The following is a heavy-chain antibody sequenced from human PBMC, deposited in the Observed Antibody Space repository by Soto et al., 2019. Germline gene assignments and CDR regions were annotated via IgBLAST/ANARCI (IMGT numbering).Heavy chain of an antibody. D-gene: IGHD3-10*01. Sequence: ASLKVSCKASGYTFTIYGISWVLQAPGQGLEWMGWIGAYNGNTNYAQKLQGRVTMTTDTSTSTAYMELRSLRSDDTAVYYCARSYYYGXGSYYNRFDYWGQGTLVTVSS. CDR3: ARSYYYGXGSYYNRFDY. CDR1: GYTFTIYG. CDR2: IGAYNGNT. J-gene: IGHJ4*02. V-gene: IGHV1-18*01.